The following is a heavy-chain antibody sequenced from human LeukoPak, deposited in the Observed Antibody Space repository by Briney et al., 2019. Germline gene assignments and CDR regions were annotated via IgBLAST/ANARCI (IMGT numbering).Heavy chain of an antibody. CDR2: IRSIAYGGTT. CDR3: TRRKSGTYQYDSSDYY. V-gene: IGHV3-49*03. D-gene: IGHD3-22*01. Sequence: PGRSLRLSCTASGFTFDDYAVSWFRQAPGKGLEWVGFIRSIAYGGTTEYAASVKGRFTISRDDSKTISYLQMNSLTAEDIAVYYCTRRKSGTYQYDSSDYYGGQGTLVTVSS. CDR1: GFTFDDYA. J-gene: IGHJ4*02.